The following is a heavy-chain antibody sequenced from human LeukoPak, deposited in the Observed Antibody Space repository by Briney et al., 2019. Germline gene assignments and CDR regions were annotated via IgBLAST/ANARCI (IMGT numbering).Heavy chain of an antibody. CDR1: GFTFSSYS. CDR2: ISSSSSTI. CDR3: ANWAPMQDSGLYRDY. Sequence: GGSLRLSCAASGFTFSSYSMNWVRQAPGKGLEWVSYISSSSSTIYYADSVKGRFTISRDTSKNTLYLQMNRLRAEDTAVYHCANWAPMQDSGLYRDYWGQGTLVTVSS. V-gene: IGHV3-48*01. D-gene: IGHD2/OR15-2a*01. J-gene: IGHJ4*02.